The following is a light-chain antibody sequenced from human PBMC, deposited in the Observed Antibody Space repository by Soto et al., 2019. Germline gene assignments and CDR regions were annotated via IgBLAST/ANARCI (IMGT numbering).Light chain of an antibody. CDR1: QSISGW. J-gene: IGKJ1*01. V-gene: IGKV1-5*01. CDR3: QHYNNSPWT. Sequence: DIQMTQSPSTLSASVGDSVTITCRASQSISGWLAWYQQKPGKAPKLLIYDASSLEGGVPSRFFGSGSGTDFTLTISGLQPDDFAPYYCQHYNNSPWTFGQGTKV. CDR2: DAS.